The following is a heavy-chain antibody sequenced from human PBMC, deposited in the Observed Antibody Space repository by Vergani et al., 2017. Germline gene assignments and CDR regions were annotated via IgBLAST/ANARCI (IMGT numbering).Heavy chain of an antibody. CDR1: GFTFSSYG. Sequence: QVQLVESGGGVVQPGRSLRLSCAASGFTFSSYGMHWVRQAPGKGLEWVAVISYDGSNKYYADSVKGRFTISIDNSKNTLYLQMNSLRAEDTAVYYCASLFSVADYFDYWGQGTLVTVSS. J-gene: IGHJ4*02. CDR2: ISYDGSNK. V-gene: IGHV3-30*03. D-gene: IGHD6-19*01. CDR3: ASLFSVADYFDY.